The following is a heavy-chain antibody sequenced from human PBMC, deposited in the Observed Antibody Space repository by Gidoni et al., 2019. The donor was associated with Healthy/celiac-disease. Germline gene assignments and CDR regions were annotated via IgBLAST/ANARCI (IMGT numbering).Heavy chain of an antibody. V-gene: IGHV1-69*04. CDR2: IIPILGIA. CDR1: GGTFSSYA. D-gene: IGHD1-7*01. J-gene: IGHJ5*02. Sequence: SGGTFSSYAISWVRQAPGQGLEWMGRIIPILGIANYAQKFQGRVTITADKSTSTAYMELSSLRSEDTAVYYCAISTEGYNWNYGTLDPWGQGTLVTVSS. CDR3: AISTEGYNWNYGTLDP.